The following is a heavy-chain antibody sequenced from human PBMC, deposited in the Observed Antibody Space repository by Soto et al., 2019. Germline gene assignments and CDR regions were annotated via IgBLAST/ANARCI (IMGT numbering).Heavy chain of an antibody. J-gene: IGHJ4*02. CDR1: GFTFSSYG. CDR2: IWYDGSNK. D-gene: IGHD6-19*01. CDR3: ARDGTRQWLSLPYYFDY. Sequence: QVQLVESGGGVVQPGRSLRLSCAASGFTFSSYGMHWVRQAPGKGLEWVAVIWYDGSNKYYADSVKGRFTISRDNSKNTLYLQMNSLRAEDTAVYYCARDGTRQWLSLPYYFDYWGQGTLVTVSS. V-gene: IGHV3-33*01.